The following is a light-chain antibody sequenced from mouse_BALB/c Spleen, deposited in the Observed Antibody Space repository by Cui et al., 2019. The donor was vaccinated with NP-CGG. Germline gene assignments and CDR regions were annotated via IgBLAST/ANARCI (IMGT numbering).Light chain of an antibody. V-gene: IGLV1*01. CDR3: ALWYSNHWV. Sequence: QAVVTQESALTTSPGETVTLTCRSSTGAITMSNYVNGVQEKPDHLFTGLIGGTNNRAPGIPARFSGSLIGDKAALTITGAQTEDEAIYFCALWYSNHWVFGGGTKLTVL. CDR1: TGAITMSNY. J-gene: IGLJ1*01. CDR2: GTN.